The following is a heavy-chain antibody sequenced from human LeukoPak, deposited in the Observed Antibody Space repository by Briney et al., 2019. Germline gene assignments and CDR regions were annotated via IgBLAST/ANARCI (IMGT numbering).Heavy chain of an antibody. J-gene: IGHJ4*02. V-gene: IGHV3-64*01. D-gene: IGHD6-19*01. CDR1: GFTFSSFA. Sequence: GGSLRLSCAASGFTFSSFAMHWVRQGPGKGLEYVSAISSNGGSTFYANSVKGRFTISRDNAENTLYLQMGSLRAEDMAVYYCARAEAGHYFDYWGQGTLVTLSS. CDR3: ARAEAGHYFDY. CDR2: ISSNGGST.